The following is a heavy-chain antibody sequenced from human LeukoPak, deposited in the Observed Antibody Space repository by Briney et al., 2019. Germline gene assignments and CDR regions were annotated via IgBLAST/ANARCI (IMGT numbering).Heavy chain of an antibody. V-gene: IGHV3-21*01. CDR2: ISSSSSYI. D-gene: IGHD3-22*01. CDR3: ARVSFAYYYDSSGFDY. CDR1: GFTFSSYS. J-gene: IGHJ4*02. Sequence: GGSLRLSCAASGFTFSSYSMNWVRQAPGKGLEWVSSISSSSSYIYYADSVKGRFTISRDNAKNSLYLQMNSLRAEDTAVYYCARVSFAYYYDSSGFDYWGQGTLVIVSS.